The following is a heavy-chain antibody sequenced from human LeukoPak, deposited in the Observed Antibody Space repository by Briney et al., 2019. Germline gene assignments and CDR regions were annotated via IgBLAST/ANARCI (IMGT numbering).Heavy chain of an antibody. CDR3: ARDRTLSPLHYYDSSRLLVFDP. Sequence: SETLSLTCTVSGGSISSYYWSWIRQPPGKGLELIGYIYYSGSTNYNPSLKSRVTISVDTSKNQFSLKLSSVTAADTAVYYCARDRTLSPLHYYDSSRLLVFDPWGQGTLVTVSS. CDR2: IYYSGST. D-gene: IGHD3-22*01. V-gene: IGHV4-59*01. CDR1: GGSISSYY. J-gene: IGHJ5*02.